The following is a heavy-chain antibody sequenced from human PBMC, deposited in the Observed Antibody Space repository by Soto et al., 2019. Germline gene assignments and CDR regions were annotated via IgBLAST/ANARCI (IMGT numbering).Heavy chain of an antibody. CDR3: AKDAGDYPPAWLDP. Sequence: PGGSLRLSCAASGFTLSTYGMHRVRQAPGKGLEWVAVILFDGSKRYYADSVKGRFTISRDSSKNTLYLQMNSLRPEDTAVYYCAKDAGDYPPAWLDPWGQGA. D-gene: IGHD2-21*02. V-gene: IGHV3-30*18. CDR1: GFTLSTYG. J-gene: IGHJ5*02. CDR2: ILFDGSKR.